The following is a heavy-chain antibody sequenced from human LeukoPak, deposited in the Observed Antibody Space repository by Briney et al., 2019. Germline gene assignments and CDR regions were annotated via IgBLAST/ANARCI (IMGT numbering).Heavy chain of an antibody. CDR1: GDSISSSSFY. V-gene: IGHV4-39*01. CDR3: ARGAGTAMVPYYVDY. D-gene: IGHD5-18*01. CDR2: IYYSGST. Sequence: SETLSLTCTVFGDSISSSSFYWGWIRQPPGKGLEWIGSIYYSGSTYYDPSLKSRVTISVDTSKNQFSLKLSSVTAADTAVYYCARGAGTAMVPYYVDYWGQGTLVTVSS. J-gene: IGHJ4*02.